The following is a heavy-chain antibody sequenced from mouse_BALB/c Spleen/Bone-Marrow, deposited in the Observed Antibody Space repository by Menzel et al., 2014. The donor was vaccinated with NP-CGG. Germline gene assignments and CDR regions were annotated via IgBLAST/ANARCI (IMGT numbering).Heavy chain of an antibody. V-gene: IGHV3-2*02. CDR2: ISYSGST. CDR1: GYSITSDYA. J-gene: IGHJ1*01. Sequence: DVKLQESGPGLVKPSQSLSLTCTVTGYSITSDYAWNWIRQFPGNKLEWMDYISYSGSTSYNPSLKSRISITRDTSKNQFVLQLNSVTAEDTATYYCARSADWYFDVWGAGTTVTVSS. CDR3: ARSADWYFDV.